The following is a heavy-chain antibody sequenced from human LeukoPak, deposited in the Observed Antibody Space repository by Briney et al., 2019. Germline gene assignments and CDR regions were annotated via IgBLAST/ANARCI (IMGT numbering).Heavy chain of an antibody. Sequence: ASVKVSCKASGYTFTSYGISWVRQAPGQGLEWMGWINPNSGGTNYAQKFQGRVTMTRDTSISTAYMELSRLRSDDTAVYYCARPRGDWIQLFDYWGQGTLVTVSS. J-gene: IGHJ4*02. D-gene: IGHD5-18*01. CDR2: INPNSGGT. V-gene: IGHV1-2*02. CDR3: ARPRGDWIQLFDY. CDR1: GYTFTSYG.